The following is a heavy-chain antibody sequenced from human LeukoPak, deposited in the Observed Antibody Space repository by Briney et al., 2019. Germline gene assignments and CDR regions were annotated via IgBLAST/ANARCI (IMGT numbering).Heavy chain of an antibody. Sequence: GGSLRLSCAASGFTFSSYSMNWVRQAPGKGLEWVSYISSSSSTIYYADSVKGRFTISRDNAKNSLYLQMNSLRAEDTAVYYCASHQYYYDSSGYYDRLFDYWGQGTLVTVSS. CDR3: ASHQYYYDSSGYYDRLFDY. CDR1: GFTFSSYS. D-gene: IGHD3-22*01. V-gene: IGHV3-48*04. CDR2: ISSSSSTI. J-gene: IGHJ4*02.